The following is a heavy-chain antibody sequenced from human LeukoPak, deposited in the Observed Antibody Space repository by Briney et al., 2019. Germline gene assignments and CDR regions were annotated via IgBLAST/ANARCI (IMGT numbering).Heavy chain of an antibody. J-gene: IGHJ6*03. V-gene: IGHV4-59*01. CDR3: ARALNGHYYYYYMDV. CDR1: DGSISTYY. CDR2: VYYSGST. Sequence: PSETLSLTCTVSDGSISTYYWNWIRQPPGKGLEWIGYVYYSGSTNYNPSLKSRVTISIDTSKSQFSLRLSSVTAADTAVYYCARALNGHYYYYYMDVWGKGTTVTISS.